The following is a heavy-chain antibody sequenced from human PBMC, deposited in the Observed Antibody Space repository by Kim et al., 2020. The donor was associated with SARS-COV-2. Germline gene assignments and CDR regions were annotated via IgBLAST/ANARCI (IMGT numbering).Heavy chain of an antibody. J-gene: IGHJ4*02. CDR2: TT. V-gene: IGHV3-72*01. D-gene: IGHD3-16*01. Sequence: TTNKDPAVKGRFTVSRDDSQNSLYLQMDSLKPEDTAMYYCVKGHRVLDRWGQGTLVTVSS. CDR3: VKGHRVLDR.